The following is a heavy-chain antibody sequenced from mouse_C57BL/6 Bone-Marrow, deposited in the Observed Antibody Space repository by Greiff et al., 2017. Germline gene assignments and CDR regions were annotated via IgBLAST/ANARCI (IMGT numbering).Heavy chain of an antibody. D-gene: IGHD5-1*01. CDR3: ARPDEYVAWFAY. CDR2: INPSSGYT. CDR1: GYTFTSYT. V-gene: IGHV1-4*01. J-gene: IGHJ3*01. Sequence: QVQLQQSGAELARPGASVKMSCKASGYTFTSYTMHWVKQRPGQGLEWIGYINPSSGYTKYNQKFKDKATLTADKSSSTAYMQLSSLTSEDSAVYYCARPDEYVAWFAYWGQGTLVTVSA.